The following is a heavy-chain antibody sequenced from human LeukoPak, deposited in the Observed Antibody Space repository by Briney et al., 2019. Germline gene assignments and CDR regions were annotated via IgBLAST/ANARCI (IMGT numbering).Heavy chain of an antibody. D-gene: IGHD3-22*01. CDR1: GGFISSYY. CDR3: ARGGWNKFDY. CDR2: IFYSGTT. V-gene: IGHV4-59*01. J-gene: IGHJ4*02. Sequence: SETLSLTCTVSGGFISSYYWSWIRQPPGKGLEWIGFIFYSGTTNYNPSLKSRVTISVDTSKNQFSLKLSSVTAADTAVYYCARGGWNKFDYWGQGTLVTVSS.